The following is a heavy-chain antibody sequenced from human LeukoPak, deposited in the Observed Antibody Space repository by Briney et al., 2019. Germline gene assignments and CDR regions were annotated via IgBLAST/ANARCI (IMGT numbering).Heavy chain of an antibody. CDR1: GFTFSSYA. J-gene: IGHJ4*02. CDR3: AKGDSFLKRFDY. V-gene: IGHV3-23*01. Sequence: GGSLRLSCAASGFTFSSYAVIWVRQAPGKGLEWVSGISSTGGSTHYADSVKGRFTISRDNSKNTLYLQMNSLRAEDTAVYYCAKGDSFLKRFDYWGQGTLVTVSS. CDR2: ISSTGGST. D-gene: IGHD5/OR15-5a*01.